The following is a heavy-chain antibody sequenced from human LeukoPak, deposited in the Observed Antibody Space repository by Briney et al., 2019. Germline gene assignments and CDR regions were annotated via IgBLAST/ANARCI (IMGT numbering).Heavy chain of an antibody. D-gene: IGHD5-12*01. Sequence: PGGSLRLSCEASGFTFSNYAMSWVRQAPGKGLEWVSSIRASGGSTYYADSVKGRFTISRDNSKNTLFLQMNSLRAEDMAVYYCAKDRADVVPTMELDYWGQGILVTVSS. CDR2: IRASGGST. CDR1: GFTFSNYA. J-gene: IGHJ4*02. V-gene: IGHV3-23*01. CDR3: AKDRADVVPTMELDY.